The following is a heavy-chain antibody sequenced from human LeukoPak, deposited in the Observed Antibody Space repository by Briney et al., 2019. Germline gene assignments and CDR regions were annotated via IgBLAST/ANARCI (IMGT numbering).Heavy chain of an antibody. CDR3: ARGRGVAARGAFDI. CDR2: MNPNSGNT. D-gene: IGHD6-6*01. Sequence: ASVKVSCKASGYTFTSYDINWVRQATGQGLGWMGWMNPNSGNTGYAQKFQGRVTITRNTSISTAYMELSSLRSEDTAVYYCARGRGVAARGAFDIWGQGTMVTVSS. V-gene: IGHV1-8*03. J-gene: IGHJ3*02. CDR1: GYTFTSYD.